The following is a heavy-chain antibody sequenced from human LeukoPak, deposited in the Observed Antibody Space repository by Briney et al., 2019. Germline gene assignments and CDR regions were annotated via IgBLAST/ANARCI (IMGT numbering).Heavy chain of an antibody. CDR2: FNPEHTET. CDR3: AQQKAGYSGSPSWFDP. CDR1: GYSLSDLS. Sequence: ASVKVSCKVSGYSLSDLSLQWVRQAPGQGLEWMGGFNPEHTETIYSQKFQGRVTLTEDTSTDTAYMELSSLRSEDTAMYFCAQQKAGYSGSPSWFDPWGQGTLVTLSS. V-gene: IGHV1-24*01. D-gene: IGHD5-12*01. J-gene: IGHJ5*02.